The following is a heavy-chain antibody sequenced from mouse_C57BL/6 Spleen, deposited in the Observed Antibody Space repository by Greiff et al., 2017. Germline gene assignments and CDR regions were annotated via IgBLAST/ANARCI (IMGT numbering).Heavy chain of an antibody. V-gene: IGHV1-83*01. CDR3: RYYDYDDFFYAMDY. D-gene: IGHD2-4*01. CDR2: YPGSGNTY. CDR1: YTFTDYYM. J-gene: IGHJ4*01. Sequence: VQVVESGPELVKPGASVKMSCKASGYTFTDYYMHWVKQKPGKGLEWIGEIYPGSGNTYYNEKFKGKATLTADTSSSTAYMQLSSLTSEDSAVYFCARYYDYDDFFYAMDYWGQGTSVTVSS.